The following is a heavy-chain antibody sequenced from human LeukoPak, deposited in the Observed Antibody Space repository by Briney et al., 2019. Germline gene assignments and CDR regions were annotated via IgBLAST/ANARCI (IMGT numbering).Heavy chain of an antibody. CDR2: ISAYNGKT. Sequence: ASVKVSCKASGYTFTNFGITWVRQAPGQGLEWMGWISAYNGKTNYAQNLQGRVTMTTETSTSTAYMDLRSLRSDDTAVYYCARDILGQQLPRSYYYYGMDVWGQGTTVTVSS. D-gene: IGHD6-13*01. CDR1: GYTFTNFG. CDR3: ARDILGQQLPRSYYYYGMDV. J-gene: IGHJ6*02. V-gene: IGHV1-18*01.